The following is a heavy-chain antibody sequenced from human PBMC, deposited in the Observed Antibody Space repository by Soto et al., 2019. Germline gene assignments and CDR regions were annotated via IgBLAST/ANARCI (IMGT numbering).Heavy chain of an antibody. J-gene: IGHJ4*02. V-gene: IGHV1-18*01. D-gene: IGHD2-2*03. Sequence: ASVKVSCKASGYTFTSYGISWVRQAPGQGLEWMGWISAYNGNTNYAQKLQGRVTMTTDTSTSTAYMELRSLRSDDKAVYYCARDVDIGYCSSTSCYPDYWGQGTLVTVSS. CDR3: ARDVDIGYCSSTSCYPDY. CDR2: ISAYNGNT. CDR1: GYTFTSYG.